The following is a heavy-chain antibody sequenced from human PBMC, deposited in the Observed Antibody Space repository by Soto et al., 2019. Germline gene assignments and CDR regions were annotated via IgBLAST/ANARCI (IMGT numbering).Heavy chain of an antibody. V-gene: IGHV3-48*03. D-gene: IGHD6-6*01. CDR3: ARGAFWYSTSTTDDAFDV. CDR2: ISHSGATI. J-gene: IGHJ3*01. Sequence: EVQLAESGGGLVQPGGSLRLSCAASEFQFSSYEMNWVRQAPGKGLEWVAHISHSGATIFYADSVKGRFTISRDNTNNSLSLQMNSLRAEDTAVYYCARGAFWYSTSTTDDAFDVWGQGTVVTVSS. CDR1: EFQFSSYE.